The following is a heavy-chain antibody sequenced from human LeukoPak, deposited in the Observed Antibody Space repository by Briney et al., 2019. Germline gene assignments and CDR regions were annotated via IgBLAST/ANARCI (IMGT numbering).Heavy chain of an antibody. CDR2: INHSGSI. V-gene: IGHV4-34*01. D-gene: IGHD3-16*01. CDR3: ARGYGGIYYYYMDV. J-gene: IGHJ6*03. CDR1: GGSFSGYY. Sequence: SETLSLTCAVYGGSFSGYYWSWIRQPPGKGLEWIGEINHSGSINYNLSLKSRVTISVDTSKNQFSLKLSSVTAADTAMYYCARGYGGIYYYYMDVWGKGTTVTVSS.